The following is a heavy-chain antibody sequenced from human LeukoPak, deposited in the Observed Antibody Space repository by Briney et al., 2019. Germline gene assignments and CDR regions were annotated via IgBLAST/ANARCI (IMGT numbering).Heavy chain of an antibody. D-gene: IGHD6-13*01. CDR1: GFTFYSYA. Sequence: GGSLRLSCAASGFTFYSYAVTWVRQAPGKGLEWVSAISGTGGRRYYAGSVKGRSTISTDESKNTVDLQMNSLRVEDTAVYYCAKGIAAAGLSRNAFDIWGQGTMVTVSS. V-gene: IGHV3-23*01. CDR3: AKGIAAAGLSRNAFDI. J-gene: IGHJ3*02. CDR2: ISGTGGRR.